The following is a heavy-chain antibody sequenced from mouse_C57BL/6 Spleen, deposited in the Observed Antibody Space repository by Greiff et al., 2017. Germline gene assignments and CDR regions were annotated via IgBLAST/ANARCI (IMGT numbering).Heavy chain of an antibody. Sequence: EVKLQESGAELVKPGASVKLSCTASGFNIKDYYMHWVKQRTEQGLEWIGRIDPEDGETKYAPKFQGTAPITADTSSNTAYLQLSSLTSEDTAVYYCARREGYDYSFYYWGQGTTLTVSS. D-gene: IGHD2-4*01. CDR3: ARREGYDYSFYY. CDR2: IDPEDGET. V-gene: IGHV14-2*01. CDR1: GFNIKDYY. J-gene: IGHJ2*01.